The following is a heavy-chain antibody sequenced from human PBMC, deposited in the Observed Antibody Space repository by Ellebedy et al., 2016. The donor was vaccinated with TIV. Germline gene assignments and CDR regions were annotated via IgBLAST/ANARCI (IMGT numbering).Heavy chain of an antibody. CDR3: ARRPSGSDWVYFDY. D-gene: IGHD1-26*01. CDR1: GFSVSSNY. CDR2: IYRGGDT. J-gene: IGHJ4*02. V-gene: IGHV3-66*04. Sequence: PGGSLRLACAASGFSVSSNYMSWVRQAPGKGLEWVSVIYRGGDTFYADSVKGRFTISRYDSKNILHLQISSLRVEDTAVYYCARRPSGSDWVYFDYWGQGTLVTVSS.